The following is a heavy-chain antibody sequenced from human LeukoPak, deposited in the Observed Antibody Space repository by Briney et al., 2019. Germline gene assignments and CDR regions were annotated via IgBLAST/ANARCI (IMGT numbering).Heavy chain of an antibody. D-gene: IGHD3-3*01. Sequence: GGSLRLSCAASGFTFSSYSMNWVRQAPGKGLEWVSSISSSSSYIYYADSVKGRFTISRDSAKNSLYLQMNSLRAEDTAVYYCARPHHHYDFWSGYYAFDIWGQGTMVTVSS. CDR3: ARPHHHYDFWSGYYAFDI. V-gene: IGHV3-21*01. CDR2: ISSSSSYI. CDR1: GFTFSSYS. J-gene: IGHJ3*02.